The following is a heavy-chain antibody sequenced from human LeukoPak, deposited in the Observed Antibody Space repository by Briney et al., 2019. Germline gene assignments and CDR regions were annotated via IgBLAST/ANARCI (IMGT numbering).Heavy chain of an antibody. CDR1: GGSISNYC. D-gene: IGHD1/OR15-1a*01. J-gene: IGHJ4*02. V-gene: IGHV4-59*01. Sequence: SETLSLTCTVSGGSISNYCWSWIRQPPGKRLDWIGYIYYNGNTNYNPSLKSRVTLSVATSKNQFSLNLSSVTAANTAVYYSARELEHGQSDYCGQRILGTVSP. CDR3: ARELEHGQSDY. CDR2: IYYNGNT.